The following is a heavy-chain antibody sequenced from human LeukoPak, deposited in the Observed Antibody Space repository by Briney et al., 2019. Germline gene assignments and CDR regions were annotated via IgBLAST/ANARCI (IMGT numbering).Heavy chain of an antibody. CDR2: IYYSGST. V-gene: IGHV4-59*01. CDR1: GGSISSYY. J-gene: IGHJ3*02. D-gene: IGHD3-22*01. Sequence: PSETLSITCTVSGGSISSYYWSWIRQPPGKGLEWIGYIYYSGSTNYNPSLKSRVTISVDTSKNQFSLKLSSVTAADTAVYYCARDPSYYDSSGYYFGAFDIWGQGTMVTVSS. CDR3: ARDPSYYDSSGYYFGAFDI.